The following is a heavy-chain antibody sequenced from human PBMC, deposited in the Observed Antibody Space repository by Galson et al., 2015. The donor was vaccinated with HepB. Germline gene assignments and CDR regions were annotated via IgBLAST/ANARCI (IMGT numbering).Heavy chain of an antibody. CDR1: GFTFSSYS. V-gene: IGHV3-21*01. J-gene: IGHJ4*03. D-gene: IGHD4-17*01. CDR2: ISSSSSYI. Sequence: LRLSCAASGFTFSSYSMNWVRQAPGKGLEWVSSISSSSSYIYYADSVKGRFTVSRDNAKNSLYLQMNSLRAEDTAVYYCARGLSDYGDYGDFDYWGRGTMVTVSS. CDR3: ARGLSDYGDYGDFDY.